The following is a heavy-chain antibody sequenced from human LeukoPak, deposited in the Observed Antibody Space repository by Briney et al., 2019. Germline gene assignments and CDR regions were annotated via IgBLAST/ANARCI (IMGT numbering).Heavy chain of an antibody. D-gene: IGHD6-19*01. CDR2: VYSGGSI. Sequence: PGGSLRLSCAASGFTVSSSYMSWVRQAPGKGLEWVSIVYSGGSIYYADSVKGRFTTSRHNSNNTLDVQMNSLRTEDTAMYYCARSYNSAWLDYWGQGTLVTVSS. V-gene: IGHV3-53*04. CDR1: GFTVSSSY. J-gene: IGHJ4*02. CDR3: ARSYNSAWLDY.